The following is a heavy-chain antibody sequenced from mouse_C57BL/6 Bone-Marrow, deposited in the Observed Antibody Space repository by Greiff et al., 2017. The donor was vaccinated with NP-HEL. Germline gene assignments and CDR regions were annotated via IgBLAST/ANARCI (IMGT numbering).Heavy chain of an antibody. D-gene: IGHD2-4*01. V-gene: IGHV10-1*01. Sequence: EVKLVESGGGLVQPKGSLKLSCAASGFSFNTYAMNWVRQAPGKGLEWVARIRSKSNNYATYYADSVKDRFTISRDDSESMLYLQMNNLKTEDTAMYYCVRHEGDYSWFAYWGQGTLVTVSA. CDR3: VRHEGDYSWFAY. J-gene: IGHJ3*01. CDR2: IRSKSNNYAT. CDR1: GFSFNTYA.